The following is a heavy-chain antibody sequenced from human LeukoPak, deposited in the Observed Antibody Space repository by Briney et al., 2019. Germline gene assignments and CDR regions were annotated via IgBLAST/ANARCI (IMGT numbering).Heavy chain of an antibody. D-gene: IGHD6-19*01. CDR3: ARDFIVSSGPTY. CDR1: GFTFSSYS. CDR2: ISSSSSYI. V-gene: IGHV3-21*01. J-gene: IGHJ4*02. Sequence: GGSLRLSCAASGFTFSSYSMNWVRQAPGKGLEWVSSISSSSSYIYYADSVKGRFTISRDNAKNSLYLQMNSLRAEDTAVYYCARDFIVSSGPTYRGQGTLVTVSS.